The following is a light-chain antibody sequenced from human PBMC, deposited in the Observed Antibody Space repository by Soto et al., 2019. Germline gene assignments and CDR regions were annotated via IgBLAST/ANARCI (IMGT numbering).Light chain of an antibody. V-gene: IGLV4-69*01. J-gene: IGLJ3*02. CDR3: QTWGTGALWV. Sequence: QLLLTQSPSASASLGASVKLTCTLSSGHSSYAIAWHQQQPEKGPRYLMKLNSDGSHSKGDGIPDRFSGSSSGAERYLTISSLQSEDEADYYCQTWGTGALWVFGGGTKVTVL. CDR1: SGHSSYA. CDR2: LNSDGSH.